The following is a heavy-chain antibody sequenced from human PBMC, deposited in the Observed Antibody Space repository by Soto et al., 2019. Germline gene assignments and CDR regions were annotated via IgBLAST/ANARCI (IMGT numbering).Heavy chain of an antibody. J-gene: IGHJ4*02. CDR2: ISAYNGNT. CDR3: VLSTVTKPNYFEY. V-gene: IGHV1-18*01. D-gene: IGHD4-17*01. Sequence: GAAVKVSCKDSCYTFTSYGLSWVRPAPGQGLEWMGWISAYNGNTNYAQKLQGRVTMTTDTSTSTAYMELRSLRSDDTAVYYFVLSTVTKPNYFEYWGQGTLLTLSS. CDR1: CYTFTSYG.